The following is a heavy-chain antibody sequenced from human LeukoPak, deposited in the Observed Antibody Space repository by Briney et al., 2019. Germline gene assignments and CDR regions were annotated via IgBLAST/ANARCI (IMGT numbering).Heavy chain of an antibody. CDR1: GGSISSSSYY. CDR3: ARASGVVDY. J-gene: IGHJ4*02. Sequence: SETLSLTCTVSGGSISSSSYYLGWIRQPPGKGLEWIGSIYYSGSTYYNPSLKSRVTISVDTSKNQFSLKLSSVTAADTAVYYCARASGVVDYWGQGTLVTVSS. V-gene: IGHV4-39*01. D-gene: IGHD3-3*01. CDR2: IYYSGST.